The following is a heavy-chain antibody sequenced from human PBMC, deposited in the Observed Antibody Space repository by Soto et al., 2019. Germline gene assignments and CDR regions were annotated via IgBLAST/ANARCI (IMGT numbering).Heavy chain of an antibody. V-gene: IGHV3-23*01. CDR3: AKDPSASGSWTYYFDS. D-gene: IGHD1-26*01. CDR2: INGRGYST. Sequence: GGSLRLSCATSRFTFTNFAMSWVRQPPGKGLEWVSTINGRGYSTYYADSVKGRVTISRDNSKNTLYLQMNSLRVEDTAVYYCAKDPSASGSWTYYFDSWGQGALVTVSS. CDR1: RFTFTNFA. J-gene: IGHJ4*02.